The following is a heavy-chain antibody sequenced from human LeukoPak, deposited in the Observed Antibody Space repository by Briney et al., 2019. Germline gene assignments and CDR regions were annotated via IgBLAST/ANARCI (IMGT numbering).Heavy chain of an antibody. D-gene: IGHD3-3*01. V-gene: IGHV1-69*05. CDR1: GGTFSSHP. Sequence: VASVKVSCKASGGTFSSHPFTWVRQAPGQGLEWMGGIIPIFGTANYAQKFQGRVTITTDESTSTAYMELSSLRSEDTAVYYCARDRRFLDYWGQGTLVTVSS. J-gene: IGHJ4*02. CDR2: IIPIFGTA. CDR3: ARDRRFLDY.